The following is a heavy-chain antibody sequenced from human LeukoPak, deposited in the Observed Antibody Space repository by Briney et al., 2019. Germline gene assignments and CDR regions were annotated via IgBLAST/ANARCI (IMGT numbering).Heavy chain of an antibody. J-gene: IGHJ5*02. CDR3: AKVFVLMRGTPENWFDP. Sequence: GGSLRLSCAASGFTFSSYWMSWVRQGPGKGLEWVAVISFDGSDTYYADSVRGRFTISRDNSKNTLYLQMTSLRVEDTAVYFCAKVFVLMRGTPENWFDPWGQGTLVTVSS. D-gene: IGHD1-14*01. CDR2: ISFDGSDT. CDR1: GFTFSSYW. V-gene: IGHV3-30*18.